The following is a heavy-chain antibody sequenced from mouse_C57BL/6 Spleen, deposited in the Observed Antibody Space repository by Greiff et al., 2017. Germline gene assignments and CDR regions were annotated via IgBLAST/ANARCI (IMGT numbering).Heavy chain of an antibody. J-gene: IGHJ1*03. V-gene: IGHV1-9*01. Sequence: QVHVKQSGAELMKPGASVKLSCKATGYTFTGYWIEWVKQRPGPGLEWIGEFLPGSGSINYNEQFKGKATFTADTSSNTAYMRLSSLTTEDSAIYYCARGGYYDYDYWYFDVWGTGTTGTVSS. CDR3: ARGGYYDYDYWYFDV. D-gene: IGHD2-4*01. CDR1: GYTFTGYW. CDR2: FLPGSGSI.